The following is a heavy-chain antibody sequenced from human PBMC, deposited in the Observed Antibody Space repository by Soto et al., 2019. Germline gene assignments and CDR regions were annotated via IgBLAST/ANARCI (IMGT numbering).Heavy chain of an antibody. D-gene: IGHD3-22*01. Sequence: SETLSLTCTVSGGSVSSGSYYWSWIRQPPGKGLEWIGYIYYSGSTNYNPSLKSRVTISVDTSKNQFSLKLSSVTAADTAVYYCARSPTYYYDSSGYYTAYWGQGTLVTVSS. CDR1: GGSVSSGSYY. V-gene: IGHV4-61*01. CDR2: IYYSGST. CDR3: ARSPTYYYDSSGYYTAY. J-gene: IGHJ4*02.